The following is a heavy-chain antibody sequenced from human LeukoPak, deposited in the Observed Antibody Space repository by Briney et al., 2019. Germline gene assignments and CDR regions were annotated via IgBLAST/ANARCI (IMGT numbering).Heavy chain of an antibody. V-gene: IGHV3-48*04. Sequence: GGSLRLSCAASGFTFNSHSMNWVRQAPGKGLEWVSYISSSGSTIYYADSVKGRFTISRDNAKNSLYLQMNSLRAEDTAVYYCARTAGEVAFDIWGQGTMVTVSS. CDR1: GFTFNSHS. CDR2: ISSSGSTI. CDR3: ARTAGEVAFDI. D-gene: IGHD3-10*01. J-gene: IGHJ3*02.